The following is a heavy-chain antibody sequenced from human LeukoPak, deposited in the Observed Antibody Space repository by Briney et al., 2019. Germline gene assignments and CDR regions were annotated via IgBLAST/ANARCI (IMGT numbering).Heavy chain of an antibody. V-gene: IGHV1-69*04. CDR2: IIPILGIA. CDR1: GGTFSSYA. Sequence: ASVKVSCKASGGTFSSYAISWVRQAPGQGVEWMGRIIPILGIANYAQKFQGRVTITADKSTSTAYMELSSLRSEDTAVYYCATVRYLGYCSGGSCFSNLFDYWGQGTLVTVSS. D-gene: IGHD2-15*01. CDR3: ATVRYLGYCSGGSCFSNLFDY. J-gene: IGHJ4*02.